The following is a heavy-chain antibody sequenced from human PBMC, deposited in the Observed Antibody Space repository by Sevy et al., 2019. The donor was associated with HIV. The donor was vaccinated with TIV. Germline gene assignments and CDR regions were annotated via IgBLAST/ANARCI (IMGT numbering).Heavy chain of an antibody. V-gene: IGHV1-18*01. J-gene: IGHJ5*02. CDR1: GYTFTSYG. CDR2: ISAYNGST. CDR3: ARGGSGDFWSGYGNWFDP. D-gene: IGHD3-3*01. Sequence: ASVKVSCKASGYTFTSYGISWVRQAPGQGLEWMGCISAYNGSTNYAQKLQGRVTMTTDTSTSTAYMELRSLRSDDTAVYYCARGGSGDFWSGYGNWFDPWGQGTLVTVSS.